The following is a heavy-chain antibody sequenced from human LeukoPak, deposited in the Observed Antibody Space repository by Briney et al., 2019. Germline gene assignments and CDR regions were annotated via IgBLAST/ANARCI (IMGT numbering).Heavy chain of an antibody. D-gene: IGHD4-17*01. Sequence: PSETLSLTCAVYGGSFSGYYWSWIRQPPGKGLEWIGEINHSGSTNYNPSLKSRVTISVDTSKNQFSLKLSSVTAADTAVYYCARGLTTGGYFDYWGQGTPVTVSS. CDR3: ARGLTTGGYFDY. CDR2: INHSGST. CDR1: GGSFSGYY. J-gene: IGHJ4*02. V-gene: IGHV4-34*01.